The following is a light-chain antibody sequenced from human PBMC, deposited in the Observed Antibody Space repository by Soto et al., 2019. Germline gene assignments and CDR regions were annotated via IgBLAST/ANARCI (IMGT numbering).Light chain of an antibody. CDR3: MQSLQTPPT. J-gene: IGKJ1*01. V-gene: IGKV2-28*01. Sequence: DVVMTQSPLSLPVTPGEPASISCRSSQSLLHSNGYNYLDWYLQKPGQSPQLLIYLGSNRASGVPDRFSGSGSGTDFTLTISRVQTEDVGVYYCMQSLQTPPTFGQGTKVEI. CDR1: QSLLHSNGYNY. CDR2: LGS.